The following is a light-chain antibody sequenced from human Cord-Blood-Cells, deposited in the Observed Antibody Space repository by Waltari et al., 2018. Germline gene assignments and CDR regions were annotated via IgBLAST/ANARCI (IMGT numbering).Light chain of an antibody. CDR1: QGISSY. J-gene: IGKJ3*01. CDR3: QQCSSLPFT. Sequence: AIRITQSPSSLSASTGDRVTITCRASQGISSYLAWYQQKPGKSPKLLIYAASHLNRGVPSRFSGSGSGTDFTLTINSLEAEDFATYYCQQCSSLPFTFGPGTKVDIK. V-gene: IGKV1-8*01. CDR2: AAS.